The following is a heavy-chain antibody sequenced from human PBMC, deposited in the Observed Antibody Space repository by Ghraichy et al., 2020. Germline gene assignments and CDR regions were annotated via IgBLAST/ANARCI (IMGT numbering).Heavy chain of an antibody. J-gene: IGHJ4*02. Sequence: SETLSLTCTVSGGSISSGGYYWSWIRQHPGKGLEWIGYIYYSGSTNYNPSLKSRVTISVDTSKNQFSLKLSSVTAADTAVYYCARVVWAGSSGYYYFGYFDYWGQGTLVTVSS. CDR1: GGSISSGGYY. CDR2: IYYSGST. V-gene: IGHV4-31*03. D-gene: IGHD3-22*01. CDR3: ARVVWAGSSGYYYFGYFDY.